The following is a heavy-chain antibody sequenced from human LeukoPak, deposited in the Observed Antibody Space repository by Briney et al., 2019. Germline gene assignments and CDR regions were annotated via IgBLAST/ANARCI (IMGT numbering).Heavy chain of an antibody. CDR1: GFTISGSY. CDR3: ARGARGAYFDF. J-gene: IGHJ4*02. D-gene: IGHD4/OR15-4a*01. CDR2: IYGADTI. V-gene: IGHV3-66*01. Sequence: GGSLRLSCAASGFTISGSYMSWVRHVPGKGLEWVSCIYGADTIYYADFVKDRFSISRDSDRNILYLQMNSLRAEDTAVYYCARGARGAYFDFWGQGTLVTVSS.